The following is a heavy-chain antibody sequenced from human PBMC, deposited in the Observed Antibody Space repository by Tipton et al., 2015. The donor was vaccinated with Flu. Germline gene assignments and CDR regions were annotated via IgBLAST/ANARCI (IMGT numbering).Heavy chain of an antibody. Sequence: TLSLTCTVSGGSISTYYWSWIRQLPGKGLEWIGYIYYSGSTNYNPSLKSRVTISVDTSKNQFSLKLSSVTAADTAVYYCARAGTTWGRMDVWGQGTTVTVSS. V-gene: IGHV4-59*01. CDR3: ARAGTTWGRMDV. D-gene: IGHD3-16*01. J-gene: IGHJ6*02. CDR2: IYYSGST. CDR1: GGSISTYY.